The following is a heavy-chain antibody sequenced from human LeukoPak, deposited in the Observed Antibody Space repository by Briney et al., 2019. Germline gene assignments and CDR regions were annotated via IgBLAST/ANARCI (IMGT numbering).Heavy chain of an antibody. CDR2: ISAYNGNT. V-gene: IGHV1-18*01. Sequence: ASVKVSCKASGYTFTSYGISWVRQAPGQGLEWMRWISAYNGNTNYAQKLQGRVTMTTDTSTSTAYMELSSLRSEDTAVYYCARDRTTYSYGLHYDYWGQGTLVTVSS. CDR3: ARDRTTYSYGLHYDY. J-gene: IGHJ4*02. CDR1: GYTFTSYG. D-gene: IGHD5-18*01.